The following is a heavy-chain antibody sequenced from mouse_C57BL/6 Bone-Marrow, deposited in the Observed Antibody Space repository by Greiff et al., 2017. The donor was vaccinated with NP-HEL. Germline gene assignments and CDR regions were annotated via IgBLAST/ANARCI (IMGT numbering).Heavy chain of an antibody. D-gene: IGHD1-1*01. J-gene: IGHJ4*01. CDR1: GFSLTSYG. CDR2: IWSGGST. Sequence: QVQLKESGPGLVQPSQSLSITCTVSGFSLTSYGVHWVRQSPGKGLEWLGVIWSGGSTDYNAAFISRLSISKDNSKSQVFFKMNSLQADDTAIYYCARTRYYYGSRAMDYWGQGTSVTVSS. CDR3: ARTRYYYGSRAMDY. V-gene: IGHV2-2*01.